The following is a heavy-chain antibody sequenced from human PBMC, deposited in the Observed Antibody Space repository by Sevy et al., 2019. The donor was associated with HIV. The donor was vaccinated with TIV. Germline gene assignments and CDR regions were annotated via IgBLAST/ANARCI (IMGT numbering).Heavy chain of an antibody. CDR2: ISSSGSTI. D-gene: IGHD2-15*01. Sequence: GGSLRLSCAASGFTFSDYYMSWIRQAPGKGLEWVSYISSSGSTIYYADSVKGRFTISRDNAKNSLYLQMNSLRAEDTAVYYCARDGTRTGGSCHLYYYYYYGMDVWGQGTTVTVSS. CDR1: GFTFSDYY. J-gene: IGHJ6*02. CDR3: ARDGTRTGGSCHLYYYYYYGMDV. V-gene: IGHV3-11*01.